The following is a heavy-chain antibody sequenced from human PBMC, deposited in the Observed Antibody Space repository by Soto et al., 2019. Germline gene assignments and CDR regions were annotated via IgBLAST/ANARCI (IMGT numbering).Heavy chain of an antibody. CDR3: ARDVVIVVANDAFDI. CDR2: ISGYNGNT. D-gene: IGHD3-22*01. V-gene: IGHV1-18*01. J-gene: IGHJ3*02. CDR1: GYTFTSYG. Sequence: ASVKVSCKASGYTFTSYGISWVRQAPGQGLEWMGWISGYNGNTNYAQKLQGRVTMTTDTSTSTAYMELRSLRSDDTAVYYCARDVVIVVANDAFDIWGQGTMVTVSS.